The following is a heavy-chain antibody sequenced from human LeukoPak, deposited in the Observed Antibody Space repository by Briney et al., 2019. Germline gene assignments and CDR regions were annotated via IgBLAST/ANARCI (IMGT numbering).Heavy chain of an antibody. Sequence: PGGSLRLSCAASGFTVSSNYMSWVRQAPGKGLEWVSVIYSGGSTYYADSVKGRFTISRDNSKNTLYLQMNSLRAEDTAVYYCARENDSTYRYFDLWGRGTLVTVSS. CDR2: IYSGGST. CDR3: ARENDSTYRYFDL. V-gene: IGHV3-53*01. D-gene: IGHD3-16*01. J-gene: IGHJ2*01. CDR1: GFTVSSNY.